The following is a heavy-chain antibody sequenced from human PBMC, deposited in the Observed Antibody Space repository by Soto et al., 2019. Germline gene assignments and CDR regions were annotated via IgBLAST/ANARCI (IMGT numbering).Heavy chain of an antibody. D-gene: IGHD6-13*01. J-gene: IGHJ6*02. CDR3: ARCSIAAVLLNYYYYGMDV. V-gene: IGHV1-69*01. CDR1: GGTFSSYA. CDR2: IIPIFGTA. Sequence: QVQLVQSGAEVKKPGSSVKVSCKASGGTFSSYAISWVRQAPGQGLEWMGGIIPIFGTANYAQKFQGRVTITAGESTSTAYMELSSLRSEDTAVYYCARCSIAAVLLNYYYYGMDVWGQGTTVTVSS.